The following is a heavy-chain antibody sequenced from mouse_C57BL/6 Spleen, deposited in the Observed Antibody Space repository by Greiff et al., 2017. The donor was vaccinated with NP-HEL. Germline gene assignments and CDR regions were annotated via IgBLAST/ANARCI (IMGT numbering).Heavy chain of an antibody. Sequence: EVQGVESGGGLVKPGGSLKLSCAASGFTFSDYGMHWVRQAPEKGLEWVAYISSGSSTIYYADTVKGRFTISRDNAKNTLFLQMTSLRSEDTAMYYCARRGYYYGSSHYYAMDYWGQRTSVTVSS. CDR2: ISSGSSTI. D-gene: IGHD1-1*01. V-gene: IGHV5-17*01. CDR1: GFTFSDYG. J-gene: IGHJ4*01. CDR3: ARRGYYYGSSHYYAMDY.